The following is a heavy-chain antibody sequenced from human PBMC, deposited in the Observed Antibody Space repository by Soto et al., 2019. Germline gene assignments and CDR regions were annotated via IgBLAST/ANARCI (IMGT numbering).Heavy chain of an antibody. CDR2: LSDEGTNK. V-gene: IGHV3-30*03. CDR1: GFIVSDFD. CDR3: ARDHVQSRDWTGFRLRYYALDV. Sequence: GGSLRLSCAVSGFIVSDFDMHWVRQAPGKGLEWVAVLSDEGTNKYYADSVQGRFTVSREDSRNTVYLRMTSLRPDDTATYYCARDHVQSRDWTGFRLRYYALDVWGRGTTVTVYS. D-gene: IGHD6-19*01. J-gene: IGHJ6*02.